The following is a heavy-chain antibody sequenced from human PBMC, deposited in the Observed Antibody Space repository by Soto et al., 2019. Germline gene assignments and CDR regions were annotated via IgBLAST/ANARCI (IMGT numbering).Heavy chain of an antibody. CDR2: LYWDDDK. Sequence: QITLKESGPTLVKPTQTLTLTCTFSGFSLSTSGVGVGWIRQPPGKALEWLALLYWDDDKRYSPSLTTRLTITKDTPKNQVVLSMTNTDPVDTATYYCAHMSTAIVVLLFDYWGQGILVTVSS. CDR1: GFSLSTSGVG. D-gene: IGHD5-18*01. V-gene: IGHV2-5*02. CDR3: AHMSTAIVVLLFDY. J-gene: IGHJ4*02.